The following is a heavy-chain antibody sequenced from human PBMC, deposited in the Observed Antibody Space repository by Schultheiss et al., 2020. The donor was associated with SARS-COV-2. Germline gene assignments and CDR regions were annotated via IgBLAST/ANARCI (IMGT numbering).Heavy chain of an antibody. CDR2: IYYSGST. J-gene: IGHJ2*01. V-gene: IGHV4-61*08. CDR1: GGSISSGGYY. CDR3: ARDRDWYLDL. Sequence: SETLSLTCTVSGGSISSGGYYWGWIRQPPGKGLEWIGYIYYSGSTYYNPSLKSRVTISVDTSKNQFSLQLNSVTPEDTAVYYCARDRDWYLDLWGRGTLVTVSS.